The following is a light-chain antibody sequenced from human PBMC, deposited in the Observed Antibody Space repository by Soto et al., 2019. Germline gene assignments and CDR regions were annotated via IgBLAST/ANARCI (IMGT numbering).Light chain of an antibody. J-gene: IGLJ3*02. CDR2: LEGSGTY. Sequence: QPVLTQSSSASASLGSSVKLTCTLSSGHSSSIIAWHQQQPGKAPRYLMKLEGSGTYNKGSGVPDRFSGSSSGADRYLTIPTPRSGEGANYFCGRGNRNPGVLGGGTRLPAL. V-gene: IGLV4-60*03. CDR1: SGHSSSI. CDR3: GRGNRNPGV.